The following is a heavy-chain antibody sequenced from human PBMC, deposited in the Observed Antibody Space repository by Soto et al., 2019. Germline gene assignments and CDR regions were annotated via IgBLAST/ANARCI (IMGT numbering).Heavy chain of an antibody. V-gene: IGHV3-9*01. J-gene: IGHJ4*02. Sequence: EVQLVESGGGLVQPGRSLRLSCAASGFTFDDYAMHWVRQAPGKGLEWVSGISWNSGSIGYADSVKGRFTISRDNAKNSLYLQMNSLRAEDTALYYCAKDCRSIAAAGIDYWGQGTLVTVSS. CDR3: AKDCRSIAAAGIDY. D-gene: IGHD6-13*01. CDR1: GFTFDDYA. CDR2: ISWNSGSI.